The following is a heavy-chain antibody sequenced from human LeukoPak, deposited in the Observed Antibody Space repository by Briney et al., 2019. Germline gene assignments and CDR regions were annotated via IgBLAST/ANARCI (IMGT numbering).Heavy chain of an antibody. Sequence: GGSLRLSCAASGFTVSSNYMSWVRQAPGKGLEWVANIKQDGSKKSYVDSVKGRFTISRDNAKNSLYLQMNSLRAEDTAIYYCTRVGYIDEGIDYWGQGTLVTVSA. CDR3: TRVGYIDEGIDY. CDR1: GFTVSSNY. V-gene: IGHV3-7*04. D-gene: IGHD5-24*01. CDR2: IKQDGSKK. J-gene: IGHJ4*02.